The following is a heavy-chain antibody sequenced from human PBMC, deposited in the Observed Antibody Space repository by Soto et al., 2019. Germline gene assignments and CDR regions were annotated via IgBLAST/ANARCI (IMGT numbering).Heavy chain of an antibody. CDR3: AKGWRGGYSRVLRAIGS. V-gene: IGHV3-30*18. Sequence: QVQLVESGGAVVQPGRSLRLSCAGSGFSLGSFGMHWVRQAPGMGLEWVGVISFDGLRTDYADSVKGRFTISRDTSQNTIDLHMRRLSVTDTAVYYGAKGWRGGYSRVLRAIGSWGERTMVTVSS. CDR2: ISFDGLRT. CDR1: GFSLGSFG. D-gene: IGHD3-22*01. J-gene: IGHJ5*02.